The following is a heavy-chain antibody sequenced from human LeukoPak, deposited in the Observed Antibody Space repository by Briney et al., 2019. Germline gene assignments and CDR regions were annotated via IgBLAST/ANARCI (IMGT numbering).Heavy chain of an antibody. CDR1: EFTLRNYW. CDR2: LKEDGSEK. V-gene: IGHV3-7*01. D-gene: IGHD2-2*01. Sequence: PGGSLRLSCAASEFTLRNYWMSWVRQAPGKGLEWVATLKEDGSEKYYVDSVKGRFTISRENAKNSLYLQMNSLRAEDTAVYYCARSFYGHDPYYCYMDVWGKGTTVTVSS. CDR3: ARSFYGHDPYYCYMDV. J-gene: IGHJ6*03.